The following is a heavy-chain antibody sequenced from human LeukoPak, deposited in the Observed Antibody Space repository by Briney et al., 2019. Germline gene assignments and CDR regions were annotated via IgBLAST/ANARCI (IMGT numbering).Heavy chain of an antibody. D-gene: IGHD4-17*01. Sequence: QAGGSLRLSCAASGFTFSSYAMHWVRQAPGKGLEWVAVISYDGSNKYYADSVKGRFTISRDNSKNTLYLQMNSLRAEDTAVYYCAREMTTVTNYYYYGMDVWGQGTTVTVSS. V-gene: IGHV3-30-3*01. CDR2: ISYDGSNK. J-gene: IGHJ6*02. CDR1: GFTFSSYA. CDR3: AREMTTVTNYYYYGMDV.